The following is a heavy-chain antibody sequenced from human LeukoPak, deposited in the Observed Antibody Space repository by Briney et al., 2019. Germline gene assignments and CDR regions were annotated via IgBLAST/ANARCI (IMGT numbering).Heavy chain of an antibody. Sequence: PGGSLRLSCAASGFTVSSNYMSWVRQAPGKGLEWVSVIYSGGSTYYADSVKGRFTISRDNSKNTLYLQMNSLRAEDTATYYCTKDYYSAYFVYWGQGTLVTVSS. J-gene: IGHJ4*02. V-gene: IGHV3-53*01. CDR1: GFTVSSNY. CDR3: TKDYYSAYFVY. D-gene: IGHD4-11*01. CDR2: IYSGGST.